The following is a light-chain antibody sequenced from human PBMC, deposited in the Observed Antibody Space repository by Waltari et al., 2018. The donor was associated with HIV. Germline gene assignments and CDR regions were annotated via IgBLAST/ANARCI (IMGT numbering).Light chain of an antibody. Sequence: QSPLTQPPSASGSPAQSVTISCTGTTSDIGVYNYVPWYQQHPGNAPKLSMPEVTQRPAVAPYRFSVSKSVNTASLTVSGLQADDEALDSCSAFAPTNKFYVLFGGGTTLTGL. V-gene: IGLV2-8*01. J-gene: IGLJ2*01. CDR2: EVT. CDR3: SAFAPTNKFYVL. CDR1: TSDIGVYNY.